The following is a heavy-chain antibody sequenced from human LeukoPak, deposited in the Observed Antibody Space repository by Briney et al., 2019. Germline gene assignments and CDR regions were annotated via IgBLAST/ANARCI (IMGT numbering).Heavy chain of an antibody. CDR3: AELGITMIGGV. CDR2: ISSSGSTI. CDR1: GFTFSSYW. J-gene: IGHJ6*04. Sequence: PGGSLRLSCAASGFTFSSYWMSWVRQAPGKGLEWVSYISSSGSTIYYADSVKGRFTISRDNAKNSLYLQMNSLRAEDTAIYYCAELGITMIGGVWGKGTTVTISS. V-gene: IGHV3-48*03. D-gene: IGHD3-10*02.